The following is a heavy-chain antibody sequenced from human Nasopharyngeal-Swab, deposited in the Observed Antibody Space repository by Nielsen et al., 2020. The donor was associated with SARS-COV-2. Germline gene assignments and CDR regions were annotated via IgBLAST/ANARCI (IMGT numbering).Heavy chain of an antibody. CDR2: IYYSGST. CDR3: ARGSGYYDSSGYSDY. V-gene: IGHV4-59*13. Sequence: GSLRLSCTVSGGSISSYYWSWIRQPPGKGLEWIGYIYYSGSTNYNPSLKSRVTISVDTSQIQFSLKLSSVTAADTAVYYCARGSGYYDSSGYSDYWGQGTLVTVSS. D-gene: IGHD3-22*01. CDR1: GGSISSYY. J-gene: IGHJ4*02.